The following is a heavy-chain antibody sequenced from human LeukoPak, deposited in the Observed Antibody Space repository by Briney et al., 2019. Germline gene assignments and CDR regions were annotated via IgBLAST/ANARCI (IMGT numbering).Heavy chain of an antibody. D-gene: IGHD2-2*01. CDR1: GYTFTSYY. CDR2: INPSGGST. J-gene: IGHJ4*02. V-gene: IGHV1-46*01. Sequence: ASVKVSCKASGYTFTSYYMHWVRQAPGQGLEWMGIINPSGGSTSYAQKFQGRVTMTRDTSTSTVYMELRSLRSEDTAVYYCARVRSGVPAAYWYFDYWGQGTLVTVSS. CDR3: ARVRSGVPAAYWYFDY.